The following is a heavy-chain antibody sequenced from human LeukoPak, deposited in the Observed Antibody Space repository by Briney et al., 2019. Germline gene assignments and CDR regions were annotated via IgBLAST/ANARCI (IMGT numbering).Heavy chain of an antibody. V-gene: IGHV1-18*01. J-gene: IGHJ6*02. Sequence: ASVKVSCKASGGTFSSYAISWVRQAPGQGLEWMGWLSAYNGNTYYAQKLQGRVTMTTDTSTSTDYMELRSLRSDDTGVYYCARVYYYYGMDVWGQGTTVTVSS. CDR2: LSAYNGNT. CDR3: ARVYYYYGMDV. CDR1: GGTFSSYA.